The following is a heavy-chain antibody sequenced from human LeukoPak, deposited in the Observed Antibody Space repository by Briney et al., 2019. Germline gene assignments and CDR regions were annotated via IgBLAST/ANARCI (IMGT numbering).Heavy chain of an antibody. V-gene: IGHV3-30-3*01. CDR3: ARGSGGNFYFDY. CDR1: GFTFSSYA. CDR2: ISYDGSNK. Sequence: PGGSLRLSCAASGFTFSSYAMHWVRQAPGKGLEWVAVISYDGSNKYYADSVKGRFTISRDNSKNTLYLQMNSLRAEDTAVYYCARGSGGNFYFDYWGQGTQVTVSS. D-gene: IGHD4-23*01. J-gene: IGHJ4*02.